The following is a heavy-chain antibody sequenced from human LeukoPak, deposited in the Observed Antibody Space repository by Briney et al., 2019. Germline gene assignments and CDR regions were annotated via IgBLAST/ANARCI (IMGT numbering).Heavy chain of an antibody. CDR1: GGSFSGYY. J-gene: IGHJ6*02. D-gene: IGHD3-3*01. V-gene: IGHV4-34*01. CDR3: ARARYYDFWSGYSRGYYYYGMDV. CDR2: INHSGST. Sequence: ETLSLTCAVYGGSFSGYYWSWIRQPPGKGLEWIGEINHSGSTNYNPSLKSRVTISVDTSKNQFSLKLSSVTAADAAVYYCARARYYDFWSGYSRGYYYYGMDVWGQGTTVTVSS.